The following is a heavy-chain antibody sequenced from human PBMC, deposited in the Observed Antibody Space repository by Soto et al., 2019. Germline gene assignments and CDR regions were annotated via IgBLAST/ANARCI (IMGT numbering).Heavy chain of an antibody. V-gene: IGHV4-34*01. CDR3: ARGEEYFQH. Sequence: SETLSLTCAVYGGSFSGYYWSWIRQPPGKGLEWIGEINHSGSTNYNPSLKSRVTISVDTSKNQFSLKLSSVTAADTAVYYCARGEEYFQHWGQGTLVTVSS. J-gene: IGHJ1*01. CDR2: INHSGST. CDR1: GGSFSGYY.